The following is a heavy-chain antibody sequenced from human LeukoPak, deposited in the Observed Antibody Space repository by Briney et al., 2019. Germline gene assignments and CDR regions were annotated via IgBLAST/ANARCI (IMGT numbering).Heavy chain of an antibody. V-gene: IGHV3-23*01. CDR1: GFTFSSYV. J-gene: IGHJ4*02. Sequence: PGGSLRLPCAASGFTFSSYVMTWVRQPPGKGLEWVSSLSGGGGVAYYADSVKGRVTISRDNSKNTLFLQMNSLRAEDTAVYYCAKDSRVVTDTPGDYWGQGTLVTVSS. CDR2: LSGGGGVA. CDR3: AKDSRVVTDTPGDY. D-gene: IGHD4-23*01.